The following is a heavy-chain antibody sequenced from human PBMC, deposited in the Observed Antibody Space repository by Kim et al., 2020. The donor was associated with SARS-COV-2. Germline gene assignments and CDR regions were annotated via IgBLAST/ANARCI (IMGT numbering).Heavy chain of an antibody. J-gene: IGHJ3*02. Sequence: SETLSLTCTVSGGSISSYYWSWIRQPPGKGLEWIGYIYYSGSTNYNPSLKSRVTISVDTSKNQFSLKLSSVTAADTAVYYCARDFPAGGKRAFDIWGQGTMVTVSS. D-gene: IGHD3-16*01. V-gene: IGHV4-59*13. CDR1: GGSISSYY. CDR3: ARDFPAGGKRAFDI. CDR2: IYYSGST.